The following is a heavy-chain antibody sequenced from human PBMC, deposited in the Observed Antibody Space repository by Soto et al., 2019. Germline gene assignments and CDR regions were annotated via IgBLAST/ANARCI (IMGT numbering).Heavy chain of an antibody. Sequence: GGSLRLSCAASGFTFSSYDMHWVRQATGKGLEWVSAIGTAGDTYYPGSVKGRFTISRENAKNSLYLQMNSLRAEDTAVYYCAAYDSSGYYLDYWCQGTLVTVSS. D-gene: IGHD3-22*01. CDR1: GFTFSSYD. V-gene: IGHV3-13*01. J-gene: IGHJ4*02. CDR2: IGTAGDT. CDR3: AAYDSSGYYLDY.